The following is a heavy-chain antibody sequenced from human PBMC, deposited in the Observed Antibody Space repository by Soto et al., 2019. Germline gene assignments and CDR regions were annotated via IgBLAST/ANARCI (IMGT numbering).Heavy chain of an antibody. CDR2: ISYDGSNK. J-gene: IGHJ1*01. Sequence: GGSLRLSCAASGFTFSSYGMHWVRQAPGKGLRWVAVISYDGSNKYYADSVKGRFTISRDNSKNTLYLQMNSLRAEDTAVYYCATGGTAYTPRADYLQHWGQGTLVTVSS. CDR1: GFTFSSYG. V-gene: IGHV3-30*03. CDR3: ATGGTAYTPRADYLQH. D-gene: IGHD3-16*01.